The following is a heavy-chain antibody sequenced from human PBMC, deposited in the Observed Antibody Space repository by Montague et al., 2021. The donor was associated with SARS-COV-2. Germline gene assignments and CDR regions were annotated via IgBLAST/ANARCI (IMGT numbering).Heavy chain of an antibody. CDR2: IYTSGST. CDR3: ASGTHYYDSSGPPSLSWFAFDI. D-gene: IGHD3-22*01. CDR1: GGSISSGSYY. J-gene: IGHJ3*02. V-gene: IGHV4-61*02. Sequence: TLSLTCTVSGGSISSGSYYWSWIRQPAGKGLEWIGRIYTSGSTNYNPSLKSRVTISVDTSKNQFSLKLSSVTAADTAVYYCASGTHYYDSSGPPSLSWFAFDIWGQGTMVTVSS.